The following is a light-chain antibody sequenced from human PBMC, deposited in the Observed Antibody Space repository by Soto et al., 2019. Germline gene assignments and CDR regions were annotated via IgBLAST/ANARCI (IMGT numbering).Light chain of an antibody. CDR2: DNH. CDR1: SSHIGGNY. V-gene: IGLV1-51*01. J-gene: IGLJ2*01. Sequence: QSGLAPPPSMSAAPGQGGNISCSGSSSHIGGNYVSWYQVLPRKAPKLLIYDNHKRHSGIPDRFSGSKSGTSATLGITELQTGDEADYYCGTWDSSLQTVVFGGGTKVTVL. CDR3: GTWDSSLQTVV.